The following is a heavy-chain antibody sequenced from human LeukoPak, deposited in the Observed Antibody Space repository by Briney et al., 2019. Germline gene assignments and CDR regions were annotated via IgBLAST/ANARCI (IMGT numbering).Heavy chain of an antibody. D-gene: IGHD6-13*01. CDR1: GFTFSSYS. V-gene: IGHV3-21*01. CDR2: ISSSSSYI. CDR3: ARVGMGIAAAGYDY. J-gene: IGHJ4*02. Sequence: GGSLRLSCAASGFTFSSYSMNWVRQAPGKGLEWVSSISSSSSYIYYADSVKGRFTISRDNAKNSLYLQMNSLRAEDTAVYYCARVGMGIAAAGYDYWGQGTLVTVSS.